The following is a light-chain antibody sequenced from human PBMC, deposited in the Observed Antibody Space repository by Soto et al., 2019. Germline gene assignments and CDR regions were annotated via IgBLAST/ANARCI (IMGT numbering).Light chain of an antibody. CDR3: SSYAGSNNFV. CDR1: SSDVGGYDY. CDR2: EVT. Sequence: QSALTQPPSASGSPGQSVTISCTGTSSDVGGYDYVSWYQQHPGKAPKLMIYEVTKRPSGVPDRFSGSKSGNTAPLTVSGLQAEDEADYYCSSYAGSNNFVFGTGTQLTVL. V-gene: IGLV2-8*01. J-gene: IGLJ1*01.